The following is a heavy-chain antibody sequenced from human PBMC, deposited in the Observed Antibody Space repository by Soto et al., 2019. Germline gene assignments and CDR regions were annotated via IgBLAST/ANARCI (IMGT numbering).Heavy chain of an antibody. CDR3: ARDGDLGYCSGGSCYSDLDY. CDR1: GYTFTSYA. D-gene: IGHD2-15*01. Sequence: QVQLVQSGAEVKKPGASVKVSCKASGYTFTSYAMHWVRQAPGQRLEWMGWINAGNGNTKYSQKFQGRVTITRDTSASTAYMELSSLRSEDTAVYYCARDGDLGYCSGGSCYSDLDYWGQGTLVAVSS. J-gene: IGHJ4*02. V-gene: IGHV1-3*01. CDR2: INAGNGNT.